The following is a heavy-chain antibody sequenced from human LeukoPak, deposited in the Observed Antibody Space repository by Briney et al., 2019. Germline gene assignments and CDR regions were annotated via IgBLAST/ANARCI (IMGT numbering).Heavy chain of an antibody. CDR1: GFTFSSYG. J-gene: IGHJ6*02. D-gene: IGHD3-10*01. V-gene: IGHV3-33*01. CDR2: IWYDGSNK. CDR3: AREGHYGSGNYGMDV. Sequence: GRSLRLSCAASGFTFSSYGMHWVRQAPGKGLEWVAVIWYDGSNKYYADSVKGRFTISRDNSKNTLYLQMNSLGAEDTAVYYCAREGHYGSGNYGMDVWGQGTTVTVSS.